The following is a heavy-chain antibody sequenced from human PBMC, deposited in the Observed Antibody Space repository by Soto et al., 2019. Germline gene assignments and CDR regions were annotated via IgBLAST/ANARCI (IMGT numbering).Heavy chain of an antibody. CDR3: ASSFGWYAIDY. CDR2: ISHSGTV. D-gene: IGHD6-19*01. CDR1: GGPISSGYF. V-gene: IGHV4-4*02. Sequence: QVLLQESGPGLVQPSGTLSLSCAVSGGPISSGYFWGWVRQPPGKGLEWLGDISHSGTVNYNPSLKSRVTISMDKSKSQFSLKLNSVTAADTAVYYCASSFGWYAIDYWGQGILVIVSS. J-gene: IGHJ4*02.